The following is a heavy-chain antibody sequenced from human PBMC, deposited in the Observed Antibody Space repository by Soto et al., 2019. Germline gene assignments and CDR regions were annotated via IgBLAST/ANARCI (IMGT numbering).Heavy chain of an antibody. CDR2: MKPNSGGT. J-gene: IGHJ4*02. V-gene: IGHV1-8*01. CDR1: GYTFTSYD. CDR3: ARASLDYYDSSGYNPIDY. D-gene: IGHD3-22*01. Sequence: ASVKVSCTASGYTFTSYDINWVRQAAGQGLEWMGWMKPNSGGTNYAQNFQGRITMTRDTSTSTVFMELSSLRSEDTAVYYCARASLDYYDSSGYNPIDYWGQGTLVTVSS.